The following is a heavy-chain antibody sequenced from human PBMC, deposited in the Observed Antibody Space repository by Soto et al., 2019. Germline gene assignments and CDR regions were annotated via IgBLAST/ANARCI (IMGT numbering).Heavy chain of an antibody. CDR3: ARYDFWSGYLA. V-gene: IGHV1-3*01. CDR1: GYAFTSYA. D-gene: IGHD3-3*01. J-gene: IGHJ3*01. CDR2: INAGNGNT. Sequence: GASVKVSCKASGYAFTSYAMHWVRQAPGQRLEWMGWINAGNGNTKYSQKFQGRVTITRDTSASTAYMELSSLRSEDTAVYYCARYDFWSGYLAWGQGTMVTVSS.